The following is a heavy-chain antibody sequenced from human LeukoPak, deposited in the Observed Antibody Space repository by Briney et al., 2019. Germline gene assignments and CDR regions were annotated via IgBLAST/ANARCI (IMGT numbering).Heavy chain of an antibody. CDR3: AGVQDNILTGYYRY. J-gene: IGHJ4*02. D-gene: IGHD3-9*01. CDR2: IIPIFGTA. V-gene: IGHV1-69*01. Sequence: SVKVSCKASGGTFSSYAISWVRQAPGQGLEWMGGIIPIFGTANYAQKFQGRVTITADESTSTAYMELSSLRSEDTAVYYCAGVQDNILTGYYRYWGQGTLVTVPS. CDR1: GGTFSSYA.